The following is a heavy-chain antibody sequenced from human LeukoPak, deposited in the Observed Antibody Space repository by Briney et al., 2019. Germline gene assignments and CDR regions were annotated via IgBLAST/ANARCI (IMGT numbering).Heavy chain of an antibody. J-gene: IGHJ4*02. CDR3: ARRYFDWLSVSYFDY. CDR1: SGSISSSSYY. V-gene: IGHV4-39*01. CDR2: IYYSGST. Sequence: SETLSLTCTVSSGSISSSSYYWGWIRQPPGKGLEWIGSIYYSGSTYYNPSLKSRVTISVDTSKNQFSLKLSSVTAADTAVYYCARRYFDWLSVSYFDYWGQGTLVTVSS. D-gene: IGHD3-9*01.